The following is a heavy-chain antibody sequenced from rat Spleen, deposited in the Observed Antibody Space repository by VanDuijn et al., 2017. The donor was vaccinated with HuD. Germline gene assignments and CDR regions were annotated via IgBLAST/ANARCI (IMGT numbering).Heavy chain of an antibody. CDR3: AREGGLITIAASDNWDTFDY. D-gene: IGHD1-2*01. V-gene: IGHV2-41*01. Sequence: QVQLKESGPGLVQPSQTLSLTCTVSGFSLTSYNVHWVRQPPGRGLEWMGVIWNTGGTRYNSALKSRLSISKDTSKSQVFLKKNSLQTEDTATYFCAREGGLITIAASDNWDTFDYWGQGVMVTVSS. CDR1: GFSLTSYN. CDR2: IWNTGGT. J-gene: IGHJ2*01.